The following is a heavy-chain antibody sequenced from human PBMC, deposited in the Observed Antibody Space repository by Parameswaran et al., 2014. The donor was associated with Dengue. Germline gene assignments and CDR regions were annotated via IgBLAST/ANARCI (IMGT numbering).Heavy chain of an antibody. D-gene: IGHD1-26*01. J-gene: IGHJ6*02. CDR3: ARGGSYYGYYYYYGMDV. V-gene: IGHV4-34*01. CDR2: IKHSGST. Sequence: RWIRQPPGKGLEWIGEIKHSGSTNYNPSLKSRVTISVDTSKNKFSLKLSSVTAADTAVYYCARGGSYYGYYYYYGMDVWGQGTTVTVSS.